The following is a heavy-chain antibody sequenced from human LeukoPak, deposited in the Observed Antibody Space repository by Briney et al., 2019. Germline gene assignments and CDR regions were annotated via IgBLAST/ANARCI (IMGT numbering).Heavy chain of an antibody. CDR1: GFSFSRHG. Sequence: GGSLRLSCAASGFSFSRHGVSWVRKAPGQGLEWLANIERYGSETNYVDSVEGRFTISRDNARNSLYLQMNSLRAEDTALYYCARVLAGNAYDAIDVWGQGTTVTVSS. CDR3: ARVLAGNAYDAIDV. CDR2: IERYGSET. J-gene: IGHJ6*02. D-gene: IGHD3-16*01. V-gene: IGHV3-7*01.